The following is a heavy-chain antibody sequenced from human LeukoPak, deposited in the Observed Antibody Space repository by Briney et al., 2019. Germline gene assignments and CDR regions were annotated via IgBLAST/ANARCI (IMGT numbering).Heavy chain of an antibody. V-gene: IGHV3-53*01. J-gene: IGHJ4*02. Sequence: GGSLRLSCAASGLTFSSHWMHWVRQAPGKGLEWVSVIYGGGNIYYADSVKGRFTISRDNSKNTLYLQMNSLRAEDTAVYYCARGAGYNYPYYFDYWGQGTLVTVSS. CDR2: IYGGGNI. D-gene: IGHD5-24*01. CDR1: GLTFSSHW. CDR3: ARGAGYNYPYYFDY.